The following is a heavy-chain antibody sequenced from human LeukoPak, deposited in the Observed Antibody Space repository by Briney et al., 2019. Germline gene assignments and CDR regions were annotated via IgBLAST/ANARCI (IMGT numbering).Heavy chain of an antibody. CDR1: GFTVSSNY. J-gene: IGHJ4*02. D-gene: IGHD5-12*01. CDR2: ISGSGGST. V-gene: IGHV3-23*01. CDR3: AKDRSGYDLGGYYFDY. Sequence: GGSLRLSCAASGFTVSSNYMSWVRQAPGKGLEWVSAISGSGGSTYYADSVKGRFTISRDNSKNTLYLQMNSLRAEDTAVYYCAKDRSGYDLGGYYFDYWGQGTLVTVSS.